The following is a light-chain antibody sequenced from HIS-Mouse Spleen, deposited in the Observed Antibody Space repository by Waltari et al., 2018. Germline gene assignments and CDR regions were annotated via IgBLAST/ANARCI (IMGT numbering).Light chain of an antibody. V-gene: IGLV3-10*01. CDR1: ALPKKY. Sequence: SYELTQPPSVSVSPGQTARITCSGDALPKKYAYWYQQKSGRAPVLVIDEDSKRPSGIPERFSGSSSGTMATLTVSGAQVEDEADYYCYSTDSRGNDRVFGGGTKLTVL. CDR3: YSTDSRGNDRV. CDR2: EDS. J-gene: IGLJ2*01.